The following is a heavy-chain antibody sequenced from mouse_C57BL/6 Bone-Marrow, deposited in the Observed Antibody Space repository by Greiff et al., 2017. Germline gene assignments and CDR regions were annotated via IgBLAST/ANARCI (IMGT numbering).Heavy chain of an antibody. V-gene: IGHV5-12*01. CDR1: GFTFSDYY. Sequence: EVKLVESGGGLVQPGGSLKLSCAASGFTFSDYYMYWVRQTPEKRLEWVAYISNGGGSTYYPDTGKGRFTISRDNAKNTLYLQMSRLKSEDTAMYYCARRGYDGYYDYAMDYWGQGTSVTVSS. D-gene: IGHD2-3*01. CDR3: ARRGYDGYYDYAMDY. CDR2: ISNGGGST. J-gene: IGHJ4*01.